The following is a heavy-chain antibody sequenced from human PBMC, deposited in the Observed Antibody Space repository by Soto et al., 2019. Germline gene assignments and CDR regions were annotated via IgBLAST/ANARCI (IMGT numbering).Heavy chain of an antibody. D-gene: IGHD4-17*01. Sequence: QLRLQESGPGLLRPSETLSLTCNVSGGAISSSSYFWGWVRQPPGKTLEWIGHILYSGTTHYNESLKSLFTTSVATSKNQFPLRLNSVTPADTAVYYCARGGGYYGVLFDYWGQGTLVPVSS. J-gene: IGHJ4*02. CDR1: GGAISSSSYF. V-gene: IGHV4-39*02. CDR2: ILYSGTT. CDR3: ARGGGYYGVLFDY.